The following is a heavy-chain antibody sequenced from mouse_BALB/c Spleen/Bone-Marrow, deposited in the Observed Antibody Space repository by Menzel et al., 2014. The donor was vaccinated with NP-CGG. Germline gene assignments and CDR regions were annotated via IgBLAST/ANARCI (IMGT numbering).Heavy chain of an antibody. Sequence: LQQSGSELVRPGASVKLSCKASGYTFTSYWMHWVKQRPGQGFEWIGNNYPGSGSTNYDEKFKSKATLTVDTSSSTAYMQLSSLTSEDSAVYFCTREDRDWYFDVWGAGTTVTVSS. CDR3: TREDRDWYFDV. J-gene: IGHJ1*01. V-gene: IGHV1S22*01. CDR1: GYTFTSYW. CDR2: NYPGSGST.